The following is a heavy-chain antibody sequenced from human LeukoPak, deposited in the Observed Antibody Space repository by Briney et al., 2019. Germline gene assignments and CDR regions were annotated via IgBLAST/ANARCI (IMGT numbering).Heavy chain of an antibody. CDR3: ARGSNWAVVDY. Sequence: ASVKVSCKASGGTFSSYAISWVRQAPGQGLEWMGWMNPNSGNTGYAQKFQGRVTMTRNTSISTAYMELSSLRSGDTAVYYCARGSNWAVVDYWGQGTLVTVSS. CDR2: MNPNSGNT. J-gene: IGHJ4*02. V-gene: IGHV1-8*02. D-gene: IGHD1-1*01. CDR1: GGTFSSYA.